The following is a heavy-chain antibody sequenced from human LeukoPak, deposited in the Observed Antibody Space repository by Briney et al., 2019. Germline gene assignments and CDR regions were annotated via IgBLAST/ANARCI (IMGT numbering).Heavy chain of an antibody. V-gene: IGHV1-69*05. J-gene: IGHJ4*02. CDR1: GGTFSSYA. Sequence: ASVKVSCKASGGTFSSYANSWVRQAPGQRLEWMGWIIPIFGTANYAQKFQGRVTITTDESTSTAYMELSSLRSEDTAVYYCARDQGSSWPDYWGQGTLVTVSS. CDR3: ARDQGSSWPDY. D-gene: IGHD6-13*01. CDR2: IIPIFGTA.